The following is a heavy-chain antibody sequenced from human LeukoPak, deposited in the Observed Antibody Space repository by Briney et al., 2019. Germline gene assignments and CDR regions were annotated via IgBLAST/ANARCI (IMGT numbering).Heavy chain of an antibody. J-gene: IGHJ4*02. CDR1: GGTFSSYA. CDR2: IIPIFGTA. V-gene: IGHV1-69*13. CDR3: ASNGYCSGGSCAFDY. Sequence: ASVKVSCKASGGTFSSYAISWVRQAPGQGLEWMGGIIPIFGTANYAQEFQGRVTITADESTSTAYMELSSLRSEDTAVYYCASNGYCSGGSCAFDYWGQGTLVTVSS. D-gene: IGHD2-15*01.